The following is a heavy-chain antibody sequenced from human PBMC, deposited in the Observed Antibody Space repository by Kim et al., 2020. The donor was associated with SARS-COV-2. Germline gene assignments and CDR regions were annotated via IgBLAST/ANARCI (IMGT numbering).Heavy chain of an antibody. CDR3: AKDPHCSGGSCPIHPFDY. D-gene: IGHD2-15*01. Sequence: GRFTISRDNSKNTLYLQMNSLRAEDTAVYYCAKDPHCSGGSCPIHPFDYWGQGTLVTVSS. J-gene: IGHJ4*02. V-gene: IGHV3-23*01.